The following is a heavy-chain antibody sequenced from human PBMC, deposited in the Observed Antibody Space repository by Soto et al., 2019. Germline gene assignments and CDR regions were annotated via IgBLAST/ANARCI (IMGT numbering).Heavy chain of an antibody. V-gene: IGHV4-59*01. Sequence: SETLSLTCTVSGGSISSYYWSWIRQPPGKGLEWIGYIYYSGSTNYNPSLKSRVTISVDTSKNQFSLKLSSVTAADTAVYYCARDNQYSSSSKWFDPWGQGTLVTVSS. CDR1: GGSISSYY. J-gene: IGHJ5*02. CDR2: IYYSGST. D-gene: IGHD6-6*01. CDR3: ARDNQYSSSSKWFDP.